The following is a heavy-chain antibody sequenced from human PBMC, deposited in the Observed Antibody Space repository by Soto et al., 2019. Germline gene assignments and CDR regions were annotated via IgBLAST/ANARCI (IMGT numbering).Heavy chain of an antibody. D-gene: IGHD5-12*01. CDR3: AKDGCDDGYFGNWLDP. CDR2: IIPIFGTT. CDR1: GGTFSNYA. J-gene: IGHJ5*02. Sequence: QVHLVQSGAEVKKPGSSVNVSCKASGGTFSNYAITWVRQAPGQGLEWVGRIIPIFGTTNVAQKFQGRVTITADESTTTAYMDLSGLRSDDTAVYYCAKDGCDDGYFGNWLDPWGQGTLVTVSS. V-gene: IGHV1-69*15.